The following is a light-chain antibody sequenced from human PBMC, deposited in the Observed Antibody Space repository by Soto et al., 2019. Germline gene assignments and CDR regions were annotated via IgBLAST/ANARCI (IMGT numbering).Light chain of an antibody. CDR2: DVS. J-gene: IGLJ1*01. V-gene: IGLV2-14*01. Sequence: QSALTQPASVSGSPGQSITISCTGTSSDVGGYKYVSWYQQHPGKAPKLIIFDVSGRPSGISNRFSGSKSANTASLSISGLQAEDEADYYCTSYTRGSTLYVFGTGTKLTVL. CDR1: SSDVGGYKY. CDR3: TSYTRGSTLYV.